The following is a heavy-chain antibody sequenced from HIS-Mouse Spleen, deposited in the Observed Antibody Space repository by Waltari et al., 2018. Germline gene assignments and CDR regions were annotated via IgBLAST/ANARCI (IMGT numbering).Heavy chain of an antibody. CDR1: GGSISSSSSY. Sequence: QLQLQESGPGLVKPSETLSLTGTVSGGSISSSSSYLGWLRQPPGKGLEWIGSIYYSGSTYYNPSLKSRVTISVDTSKNQFSLKLSSVTAADTAVYYCAREIPYSSSWYDWYFDLWGRGTLVTVSS. D-gene: IGHD6-13*01. CDR2: IYYSGST. J-gene: IGHJ2*01. V-gene: IGHV4-39*07. CDR3: AREIPYSSSWYDWYFDL.